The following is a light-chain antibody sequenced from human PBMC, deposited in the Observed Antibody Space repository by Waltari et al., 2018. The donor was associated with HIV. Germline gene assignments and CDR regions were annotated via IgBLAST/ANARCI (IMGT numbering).Light chain of an antibody. CDR3: QQYNNWPPYT. Sequence: ETVMTQSPATLSVSPGERATLSCRASQSVSSNLAWYQQKTGQAPRLLIYGASTRVTSIPARFSGSGSGTEFTLTISSLQSEDFAVYYCQQYNNWPPYTFGQGTKVEIK. V-gene: IGKV3-15*01. CDR1: QSVSSN. J-gene: IGKJ2*01. CDR2: GAS.